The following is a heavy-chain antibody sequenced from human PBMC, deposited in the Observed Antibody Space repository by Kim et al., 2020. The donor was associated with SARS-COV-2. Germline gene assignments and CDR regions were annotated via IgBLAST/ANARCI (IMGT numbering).Heavy chain of an antibody. Sequence: GESLKISCKGSGYSFTNYWISWVRQIPGKGLEWMGKIDPSDSYTNYSPSFQGHVTISADKSISTAYLQWSSLKASDTAMYYCARHGARAHMIVVVRNYYYGKDVWGQGTTVDVSS. D-gene: IGHD3-22*01. CDR3: ARHGARAHMIVVVRNYYYGKDV. CDR1: GYSFTNYW. V-gene: IGHV5-10-1*01. CDR2: IDPSDSYT. J-gene: IGHJ6*02.